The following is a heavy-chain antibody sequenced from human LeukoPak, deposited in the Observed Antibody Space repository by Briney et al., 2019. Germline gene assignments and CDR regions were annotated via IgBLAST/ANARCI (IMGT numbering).Heavy chain of an antibody. CDR2: TSSDLNVK. D-gene: IGHD3-10*01. Sequence: QPGGSLRLSCAASGFTFRNYVIHWVRQAPGKGLGWVAVTSSDLNVKLYADSVKGRFTISRDNSKSTLYLQMNSLRPEDTAIYYCAREGYYGSGSPPSLYFDYWGQGTLVTVSS. CDR1: GFTFRNYV. CDR3: AREGYYGSGSPPSLYFDY. V-gene: IGHV3-30-3*01. J-gene: IGHJ4*02.